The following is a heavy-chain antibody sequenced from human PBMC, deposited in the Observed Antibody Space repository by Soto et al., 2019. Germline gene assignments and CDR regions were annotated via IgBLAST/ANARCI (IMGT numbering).Heavy chain of an antibody. CDR2: ITSSSTYI. V-gene: IGHV3-21*01. Sequence: VQLVESGGGLVKPGGSLRLSCAASGFNFSTYSMNWVRQAPGKGLEWVSSITSSSTYIYYSDSVKGRFTISSDNAKNSLYLQMNSLRAEDTAVYYCARDRGIFGVGDYYYYRDVWGKGTTVTVSS. CDR1: GFNFSTYS. J-gene: IGHJ6*03. CDR3: ARDRGIFGVGDYYYYRDV. D-gene: IGHD3-3*01.